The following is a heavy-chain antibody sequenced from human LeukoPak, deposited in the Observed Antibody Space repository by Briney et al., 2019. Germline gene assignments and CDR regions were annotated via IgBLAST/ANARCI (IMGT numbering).Heavy chain of an antibody. CDR3: ARDGYYDSSGYPHDAFDI. V-gene: IGHV4-59*01. D-gene: IGHD3-22*01. CDR2: IYYSGST. Sequence: SETLSLTCTVSGGSISNYYWSWIRQPPEKGLEGIGYIYYSGSTNYNPSLKSRVTISVDTSKNQFSLKLSSVTAADTAVYYCARDGYYDSSGYPHDAFDIWGQGTMVTVSS. CDR1: GGSISNYY. J-gene: IGHJ3*02.